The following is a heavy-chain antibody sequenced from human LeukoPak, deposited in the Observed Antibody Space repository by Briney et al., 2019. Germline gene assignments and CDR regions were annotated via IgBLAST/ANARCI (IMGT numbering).Heavy chain of an antibody. D-gene: IGHD5-24*01. CDR1: GFTFSSYT. J-gene: IGHJ1*01. CDR3: AKVNSRRRDGLSEYFHH. Sequence: GGSLRLSCAASGFTFSSYTMNWVRQAPGKGLEWVSSISSGNDYIYYADSVKGRFTISRDNAKNSLSLQMNSLRAEDTAVYYCAKVNSRRRDGLSEYFHHWGQGTLVTVSP. CDR2: ISSGNDYI. V-gene: IGHV3-21*01.